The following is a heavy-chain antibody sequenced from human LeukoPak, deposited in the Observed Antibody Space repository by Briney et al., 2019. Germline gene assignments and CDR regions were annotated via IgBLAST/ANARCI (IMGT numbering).Heavy chain of an antibody. CDR1: GYTFTSYY. V-gene: IGHV1-46*01. J-gene: IGHJ5*02. Sequence: ASVKVSCKASGYTFTSYYVHWVRQAPGQGLEWVGRINPSGDGTTYAHKFQGRVTMRRDTSTNTVYMEMSSLRSEDTAIYYCAVGSEGLLNNWFDPWGQGSLVTVSS. CDR3: AVGSEGLLNNWFDP. CDR2: INPSGDGT. D-gene: IGHD2-15*01.